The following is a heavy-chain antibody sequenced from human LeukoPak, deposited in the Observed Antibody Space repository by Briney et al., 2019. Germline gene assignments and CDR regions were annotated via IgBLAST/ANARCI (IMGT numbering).Heavy chain of an antibody. CDR3: ARDKRGYSGYDYDY. J-gene: IGHJ4*02. D-gene: IGHD5-12*01. Sequence: GGTLRLSCAASGFTFSDYYMSWIRQAPGKGLDRVSYISSSSSYTNYADSVKGRFTISGDNAKNSLYLQMNSLRAEETAVYYCARDKRGYSGYDYDYWGQGTLVTVSS. CDR2: ISSSSSYT. V-gene: IGHV3-11*06. CDR1: GFTFSDYY.